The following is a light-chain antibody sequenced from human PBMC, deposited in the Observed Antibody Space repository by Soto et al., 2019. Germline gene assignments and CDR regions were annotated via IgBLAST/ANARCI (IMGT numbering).Light chain of an antibody. V-gene: IGLV2-23*01. CDR3: CSYAGGTTVV. CDR1: SSDVGSYNL. Sequence: QSVLTQPASVSGSPGQSITISCTGTSSDVGSYNLVSWYQQHPGTAPKLMIYEDIERPSGVSNRFSGSKSGTTASLTISGLQAEDEADYYCCSYAGGTTVVFGGGTKLTVL. CDR2: EDI. J-gene: IGLJ2*01.